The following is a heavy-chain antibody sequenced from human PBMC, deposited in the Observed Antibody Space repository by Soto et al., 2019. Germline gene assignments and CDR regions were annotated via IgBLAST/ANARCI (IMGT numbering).Heavy chain of an antibody. CDR1: GASISSSSYY. CDR3: ARVSRDAYNPRPDYFDY. J-gene: IGHJ4*02. D-gene: IGHD1-1*01. CDR2: IYYSGST. V-gene: IGHV4-39*07. Sequence: PETLSLTCTVSGASISSSSYYWGWIREPPGKGQEWIGYIYYSGSTNYNPSLKSRVTISVDTSKNQFSLKLSSVTAADTAVYYCARVSRDAYNPRPDYFDYWGQGTLVTVSS.